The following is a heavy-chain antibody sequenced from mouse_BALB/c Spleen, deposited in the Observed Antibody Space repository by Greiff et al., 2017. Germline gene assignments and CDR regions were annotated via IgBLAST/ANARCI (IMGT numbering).Heavy chain of an antibody. CDR1: GYAFTNYL. D-gene: IGHD1-1*01. CDR3: ARLYKYTTRGYFDY. V-gene: IGHV1-54*01. Sequence: QVQLKESGAELVRPGTSVKVSCKASGYAFTNYLIEWVKQRPGQGLEWIGVINPGSGGTNYNEKFKGKATLTADKSSSTAYMQLSSLTSDDSAVYFCARLYKYTTRGYFDYWGQGTTLTVSS. J-gene: IGHJ2*01. CDR2: INPGSGGT.